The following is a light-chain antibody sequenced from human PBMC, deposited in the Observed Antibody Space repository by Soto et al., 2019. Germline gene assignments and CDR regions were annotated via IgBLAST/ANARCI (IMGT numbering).Light chain of an antibody. CDR2: GAY. CDR1: QSISCNSNKNNC. V-gene: IGKV4-1*01. J-gene: IGKJ2*01. CDR3: KQFGNSRYT. Sequence: DIVMTQSPDFLAVPLGERATINCKSSQSISCNSNKNNCLAWYQQKPGQAHRLLIYGAYTRATGIQVRFSGSGSGTEFTLTITRLEPEDFAVYYCKQFGNSRYTFGQGTKVDIK.